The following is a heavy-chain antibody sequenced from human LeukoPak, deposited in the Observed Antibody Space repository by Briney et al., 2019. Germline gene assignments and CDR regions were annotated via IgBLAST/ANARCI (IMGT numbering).Heavy chain of an antibody. Sequence: KFSCKASAYTFTTYGISCVRQAPGQPLEWMGWISAYNGNTNYAQKLQGRVTMTTDTSTSTAYMELRSLRSADTAVYYCARHLVAGTFDYWGQGTLVTVSS. J-gene: IGHJ4*02. V-gene: IGHV1-18*04. D-gene: IGHD6-19*01. CDR1: AYTFTTYG. CDR2: ISAYNGNT. CDR3: ARHLVAGTFDY.